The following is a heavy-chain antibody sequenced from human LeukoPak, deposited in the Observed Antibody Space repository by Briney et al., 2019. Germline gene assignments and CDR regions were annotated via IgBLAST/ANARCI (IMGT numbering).Heavy chain of an antibody. CDR3: AKDRGSYSTTADS. D-gene: IGHD1-26*01. CDR2: IWYDGTNK. J-gene: IGHJ5*01. V-gene: IGHV3-33*06. CDR1: GFTYSDYG. Sequence: PGRSLRLSCAASGFTYSDYGIHWVRQAPGNGLEWVAVIWYDGTNKYYGDSVKGRFTISRDNSKNTLYLQMNSLRAEDTAVYYCAKDRGSYSTTADSWGQGTLVTVSS.